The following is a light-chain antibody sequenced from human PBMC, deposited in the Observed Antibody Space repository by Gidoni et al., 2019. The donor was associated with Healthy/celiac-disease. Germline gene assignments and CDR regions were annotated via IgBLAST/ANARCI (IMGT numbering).Light chain of an antibody. CDR1: QSVSSY. V-gene: IGKV3-11*01. Sequence: EIVLTQSPATLSLSPGERATPSCRASQSVSSYLAWYQQKPGQAPRLLIYDASNRATGIPARFSGSGSGTDFTLTISSLEPEDFAVYYCQQRSNWRDTFGQGTKLEIK. CDR2: DAS. CDR3: QQRSNWRDT. J-gene: IGKJ2*01.